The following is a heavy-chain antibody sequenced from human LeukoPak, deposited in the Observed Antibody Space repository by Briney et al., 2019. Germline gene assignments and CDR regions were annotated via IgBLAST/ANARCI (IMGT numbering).Heavy chain of an antibody. CDR3: TTADVLTGN. D-gene: IGHD3-9*01. CDR2: IKSKSDGGTT. Sequence: GGSLTLSCAASGFSLTYAWMSWVSPARGRGVEWVGRIKSKSDGGTTDYAAPVKGRFTISRDNSKNTLYLQMNSLKTEDTAVYYCTTADVLTGNWGQGTLVTVSS. J-gene: IGHJ4*02. V-gene: IGHV3-15*01. CDR1: GFSLTYAW.